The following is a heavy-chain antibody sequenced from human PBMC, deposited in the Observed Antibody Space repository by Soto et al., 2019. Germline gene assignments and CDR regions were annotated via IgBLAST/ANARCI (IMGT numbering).Heavy chain of an antibody. V-gene: IGHV3-33*01. CDR1: GFTFRNYG. D-gene: IGHD3-10*01. J-gene: IGHJ6*02. CDR2: IWYDGSNE. Sequence: QVQLLESGGGVVQPGTSLRLSCAASGFTFRNYGMHWVRQAPGKGLEWVAVIWYDGSNEYYADSVKGRFSISRDNSRNTLYLEMNSLRAEDTAVYYCARVLGRHYGSGSYQGVAVWGQGTTVTVSS. CDR3: ARVLGRHYGSGSYQGVAV.